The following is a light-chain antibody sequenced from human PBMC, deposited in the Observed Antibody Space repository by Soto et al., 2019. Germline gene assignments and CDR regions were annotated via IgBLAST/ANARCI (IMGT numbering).Light chain of an antibody. CDR2: DAS. J-gene: IGKJ5*01. V-gene: IGKV3-15*01. CDR1: QSVSTY. CDR3: QQYNNWPLT. Sequence: EIVLTQSPATLSLCPGERATLSGGASQSVSTYLAWYQQRPGQAPRLLIYDASYRATGIPVRFSGSGSGTEFTLTISSLQSEDFAVYYCQQYNNWPLTFGQGTRLEIK.